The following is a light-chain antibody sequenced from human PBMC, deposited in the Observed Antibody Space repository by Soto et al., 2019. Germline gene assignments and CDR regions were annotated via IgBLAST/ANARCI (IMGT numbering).Light chain of an antibody. CDR3: QQYGSSPRT. CDR2: GAS. Sequence: EIVLTQSPGTLSLSPGERATLSCRASQSVSGSYLAWYQQRPGQAPRLLINGASSRATGFPDRFSGSGSGTDFTLTISGLEPEDFAVYYCQQYGSSPRTFGQGTKVEIK. V-gene: IGKV3-20*01. J-gene: IGKJ1*01. CDR1: QSVSGSY.